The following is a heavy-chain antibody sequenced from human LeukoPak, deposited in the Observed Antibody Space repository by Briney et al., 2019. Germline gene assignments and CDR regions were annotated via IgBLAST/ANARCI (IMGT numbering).Heavy chain of an antibody. CDR3: ARDKAVTTEVTQHFQH. V-gene: IGHV1-18*01. J-gene: IGHJ1*01. Sequence: WASVKVSCKASGYTFTNYGFSWVRQAPGQGLEWTGWISAYNGYTDYAQKFQFRVTMTTDTSTSTAYMELRSLRSDDTAVYYCARDKAVTTEVTQHFQHWGQGTLVTVSS. CDR2: ISAYNGYT. D-gene: IGHD4-23*01. CDR1: GYTFTNYG.